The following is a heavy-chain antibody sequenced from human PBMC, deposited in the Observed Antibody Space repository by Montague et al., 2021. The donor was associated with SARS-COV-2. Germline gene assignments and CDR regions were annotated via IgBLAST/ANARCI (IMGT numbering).Heavy chain of an antibody. CDR3: ARGISLFDP. CDR2: INGASSRT. Sequence: SLRLSCAASGFIFSDYNMTWICQTPGKGLEWISYINGASSRTNYADSVKGRFTISRDNAKNSLFLQMNSLRVEDTAVYYCARGISLFDPWGQGTLVTVSS. J-gene: IGHJ5*02. CDR1: GFIFSDYN. V-gene: IGHV3-11*05.